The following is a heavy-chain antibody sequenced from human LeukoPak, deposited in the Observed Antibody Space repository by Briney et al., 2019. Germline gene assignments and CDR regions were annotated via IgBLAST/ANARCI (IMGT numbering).Heavy chain of an antibody. J-gene: IGHJ6*02. D-gene: IGHD2-2*01. CDR2: IYYSGST. V-gene: IGHV4-59*01. Sequence: PSETLSLTCTVSGGSISSYYWSWIRQPPGKGLEWIGYIYYSGSTNYNPSLKSRVTISVDTPKNQFSLKLSSVTAADTAVYYCARVPVVPAAIYYYYYGMDVWGQGTTVTVSS. CDR3: ARVPVVPAAIYYYYYGMDV. CDR1: GGSISSYY.